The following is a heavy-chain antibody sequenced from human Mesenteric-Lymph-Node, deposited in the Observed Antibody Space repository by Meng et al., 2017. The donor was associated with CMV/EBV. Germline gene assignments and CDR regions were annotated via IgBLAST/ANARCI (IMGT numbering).Heavy chain of an antibody. CDR3: ARDGSAGTHYYYGMDV. CDR2: IYSGGSST. V-gene: IGHV3-23*03. J-gene: IGHJ6*02. CDR1: GFTFSSYA. D-gene: IGHD6-19*01. Sequence: GESLKISCAASGFTFSSYAMSWVRQAPGKGLEWVSVIYSGGSSTYYADSVKGRFTISRDNSKNTLYLQMNSLRAEDTAVYYCARDGSAGTHYYYGMDVWGQGTTVTVSS.